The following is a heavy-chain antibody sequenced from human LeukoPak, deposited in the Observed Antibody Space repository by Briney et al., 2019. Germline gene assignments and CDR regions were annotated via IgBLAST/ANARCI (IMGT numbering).Heavy chain of an antibody. Sequence: PSETLSLTCTVSGGSISTYYWSWVRQPPGKGLEWIGYVYYSGSTEYNPSLKSRVIISIDTSKIQFSLKLNSMTAADTAVYYCARGRDFWSGYSFDYRGQGTLVTVSS. V-gene: IGHV4-59*01. CDR1: GGSISTYY. D-gene: IGHD3-3*01. J-gene: IGHJ4*02. CDR2: VYYSGST. CDR3: ARGRDFWSGYSFDY.